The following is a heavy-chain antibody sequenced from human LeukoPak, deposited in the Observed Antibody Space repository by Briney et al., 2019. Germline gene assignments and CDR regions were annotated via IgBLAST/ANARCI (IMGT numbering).Heavy chain of an antibody. CDR2: INPKSGTT. V-gene: IGHV1-2*02. Sequence: ASVKVSCKASGYTFTGYYIHWVRQAPGQGLEWMGWINPKSGTTIYAQKFQGRVTMTRDTSISTAYMEVSRLRSDDTAVYYCARVETALDIWGQGTMVTVSS. CDR3: ARVETALDI. CDR1: GYTFTGYY. J-gene: IGHJ3*02.